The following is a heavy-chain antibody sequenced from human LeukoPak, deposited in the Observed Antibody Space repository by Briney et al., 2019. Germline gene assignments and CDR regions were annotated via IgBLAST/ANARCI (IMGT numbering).Heavy chain of an antibody. J-gene: IGHJ6*02. CDR2: ISSSGSTI. CDR1: GFTFSDYY. V-gene: IGHV3-11*01. Sequence: GGSLRLSCAASGFTFSDYYMSWIRQAPGKGLEWVSYISSSGSTIYYADSVKGRFTISRDNAKNSLYLQMNSLRAEDTAVYYCAKAVAAAGAIFYYYYYYGMDVWGQGTTVTVSS. CDR3: AKAVAAAGAIFYYYYYYGMDV. D-gene: IGHD6-13*01.